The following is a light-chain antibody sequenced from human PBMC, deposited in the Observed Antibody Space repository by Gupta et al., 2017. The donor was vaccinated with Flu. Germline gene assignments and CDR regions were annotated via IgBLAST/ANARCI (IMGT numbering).Light chain of an antibody. Sequence: SYVLTQPPSASVAPGKTARFTCGGNNIGSKSVHWYRQKSGQAPVLVVCDDCDRPSGIPERFSASNSGNTATLTLSRVEAGDEADYYCQVWDSSSDQPVFGGGTRLTVL. J-gene: IGLJ3*02. CDR2: DDC. V-gene: IGLV3-21*03. CDR3: QVWDSSSDQPV. CDR1: NIGSKS.